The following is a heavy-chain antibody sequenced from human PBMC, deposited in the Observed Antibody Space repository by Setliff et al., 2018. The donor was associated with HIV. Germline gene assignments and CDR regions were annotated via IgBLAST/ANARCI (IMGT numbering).Heavy chain of an antibody. D-gene: IGHD5-12*01. CDR1: GLTFNRYW. V-gene: IGHV3-66*02. CDR2: IYSDGST. CDR3: AKEGEWQRSRGYMDV. J-gene: IGHJ6*03. Sequence: GGSLRLSCVASGLTFNRYWMSWVRQVPGKGLEWVSTIYSDGSTYHRDSVKGRFTISRDNSKNTLYLQMKSLRAEDTAVYYCAKEGEWQRSRGYMDVWGKGTTVTVS.